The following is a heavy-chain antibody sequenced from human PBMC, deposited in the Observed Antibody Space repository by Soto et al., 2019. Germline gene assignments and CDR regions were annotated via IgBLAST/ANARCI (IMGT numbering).Heavy chain of an antibody. Sequence: GGSLRLSCAASGFRFSLFWMSWVRQTPGKGLEWVANINEDGSEKFFADSVKGRFTISRDNAKRSLYLQMMSLTAEDTAIYYCVRGGGGGLFDPWGQGTMVTVSS. CDR1: GFRFSLFW. CDR2: INEDGSEK. D-gene: IGHD2-15*01. CDR3: VRGGGGGLFDP. J-gene: IGHJ5*02. V-gene: IGHV3-7*01.